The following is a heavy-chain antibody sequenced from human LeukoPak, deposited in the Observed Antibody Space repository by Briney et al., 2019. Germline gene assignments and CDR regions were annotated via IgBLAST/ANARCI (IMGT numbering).Heavy chain of an antibody. CDR1: GFTFSSYE. V-gene: IGHV3-48*03. Sequence: GGSMRLSCAASGFTFSSYEMNWVRQAPGKGLEWVSYISSSGSTIYYADSVKGRFTISRDNAKNSLYLQMNSLRAEDTAVYYCARWTDTNDYGDSNLSYWGQGTLVTVSS. J-gene: IGHJ4*02. D-gene: IGHD4-17*01. CDR3: ARWTDTNDYGDSNLSY. CDR2: ISSSGSTI.